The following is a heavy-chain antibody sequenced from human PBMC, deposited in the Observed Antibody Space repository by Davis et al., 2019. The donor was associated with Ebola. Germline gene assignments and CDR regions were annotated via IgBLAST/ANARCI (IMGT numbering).Heavy chain of an antibody. CDR1: GFTFRNYE. J-gene: IGHJ4*02. Sequence: GESLKISCVASGFTFRNYEMNWARQAPGKGLEWVSLTFSGGGTNYADSVKGRFTLSRANLNNVLYLQMNSLTVDDTAVYYCGRGGYDDGSLEHWGQGTLVTVSS. CDR3: GRGGYDDGSLEH. V-gene: IGHV3-53*01. D-gene: IGHD5-18*01. CDR2: TFSGGGT.